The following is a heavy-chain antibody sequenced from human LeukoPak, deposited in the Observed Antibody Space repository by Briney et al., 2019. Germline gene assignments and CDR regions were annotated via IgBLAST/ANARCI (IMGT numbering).Heavy chain of an antibody. J-gene: IGHJ4*02. D-gene: IGHD3-10*01. CDR1: GFTFSSYA. CDR3: AKDALDYYGSGSYYDY. V-gene: IGHV3-23*01. Sequence: SGGSLRLSCAASGFTFSSYAMSWVRQAPGKGLEWVSAISGSGGSTYYADSVKGRFTISRDNSKNTLYLQVNSLRAEDTAVYYCAKDALDYYGSGSYYDYWGQGTLVTVSS. CDR2: ISGSGGST.